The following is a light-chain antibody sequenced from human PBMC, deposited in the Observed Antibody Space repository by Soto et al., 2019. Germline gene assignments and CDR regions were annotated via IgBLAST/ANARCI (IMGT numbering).Light chain of an antibody. CDR3: QTYDNNSDYV. J-gene: IGLJ1*01. Sequence: QSVLTQPPSVSWAPGQRVTISCTGSSSNIGAGYVVHWYQQLPGAAPKLLIFSDNNRPSGVPDRFSGSKSGISASLAITGLQTEDGADYYCQTYDNNSDYVFGTGTKV. CDR1: SSNIGAGYV. V-gene: IGLV1-40*01. CDR2: SDN.